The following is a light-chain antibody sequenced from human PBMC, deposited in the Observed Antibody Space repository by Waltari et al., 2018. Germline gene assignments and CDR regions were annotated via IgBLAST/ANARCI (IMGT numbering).Light chain of an antibody. V-gene: IGLV2-14*01. CDR3: ASYIPGSTLV. CDR2: DVT. Sequence: QSALTQPASVSGSPGQPITLPCTGSSSSVGRYNYVSWYQQFPDRAPKLMIYDVTNRPSGVSNRFSGSKSANTASLTISGLQPEDEADYYCASYIPGSTLVFGGGTKLTVL. J-gene: IGLJ3*02. CDR1: SSSVGRYNY.